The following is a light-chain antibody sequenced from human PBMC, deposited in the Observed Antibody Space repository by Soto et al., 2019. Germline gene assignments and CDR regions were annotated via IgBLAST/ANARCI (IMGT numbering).Light chain of an antibody. V-gene: IGKV3-20*01. CDR3: QQYGSSPWT. J-gene: IGKJ1*01. CDR1: QSVTNNY. Sequence: EIVLTQSPGTLSLSPGERATLSCRASQSVTNNYLAWYQQKPGQAPRLLIYGVSSRTTGIPDRFSGSGSGTDFSLTISRLEPEDFAVFYCQQYGSSPWTFGQGTKVEIK. CDR2: GVS.